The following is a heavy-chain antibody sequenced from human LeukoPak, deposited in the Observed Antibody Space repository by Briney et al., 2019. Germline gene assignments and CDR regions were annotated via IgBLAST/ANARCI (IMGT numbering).Heavy chain of an antibody. Sequence: SQTLSLTCTVSGDLIIGAPYYWSWVRQHPGKGLEWIAYSYYSGNTYYNPSLKSRIGLSVDTSKNQFSLNLTSLTAADTAVYFCARVVGSTSWFDSWGQGTRVTVSS. CDR1: GDLIIGAPYY. CDR3: ARVVGSTSWFDS. CDR2: SYYSGNT. J-gene: IGHJ5*01. V-gene: IGHV4-31*03. D-gene: IGHD2-2*01.